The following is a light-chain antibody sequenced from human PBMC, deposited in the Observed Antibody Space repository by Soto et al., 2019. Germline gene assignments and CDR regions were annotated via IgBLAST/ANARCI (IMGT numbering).Light chain of an antibody. CDR2: GIS. J-gene: IGKJ5*01. V-gene: IGKV3-20*01. CDR3: HQYDVSPNT. CDR1: QTVTRSY. Sequence: TLSFSPGERSPLSFKASQTVTRSYLAWYQHKPGQAPRLLISGISRRAPGIPDRFSGDGSGTDFTLTIIRLEPEDYAVYYCHQYDVSPNTFC.